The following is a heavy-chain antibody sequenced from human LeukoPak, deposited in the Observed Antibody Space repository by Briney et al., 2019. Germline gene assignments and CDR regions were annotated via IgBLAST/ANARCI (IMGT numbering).Heavy chain of an antibody. Sequence: GGSLRLSCAASGFTFSSYWMHWVRQAPGKGLVWVSRINSDGSSTYYADSVKGRFTISRDNSKNTLYLQMNSLRAEDTAVYYCAKYSRGWGDYFDYWGQGTLVTVSS. D-gene: IGHD6-19*01. CDR3: AKYSRGWGDYFDY. CDR1: GFTFSSYW. CDR2: INSDGSST. V-gene: IGHV3-74*01. J-gene: IGHJ4*02.